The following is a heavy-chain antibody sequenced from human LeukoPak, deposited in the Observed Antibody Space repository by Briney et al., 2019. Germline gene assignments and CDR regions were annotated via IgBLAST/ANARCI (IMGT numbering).Heavy chain of an antibody. J-gene: IGHJ3*02. D-gene: IGHD3-22*01. CDR2: ISPSGGST. Sequence: ASVKVSCKAFGYTFTSNYMHWVRQAPGQGPEWMGVISPSGGSTTYAQKFQGRVTLTRDMSTSTDYLELSSLRSEDTAVYYCARGRHYYDSSDYYYEGDAFDIWGQGTMVTVSS. CDR3: ARGRHYYDSSDYYYEGDAFDI. V-gene: IGHV1-46*01. CDR1: GYTFTSNY.